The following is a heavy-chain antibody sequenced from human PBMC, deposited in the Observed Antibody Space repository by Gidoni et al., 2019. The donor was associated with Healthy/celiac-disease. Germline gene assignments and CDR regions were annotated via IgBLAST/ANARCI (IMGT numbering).Heavy chain of an antibody. CDR3: AKARIAADYFDY. D-gene: IGHD6-13*01. Sequence: EVQLLESGGGLVQPGGSLRLSCAASGFTCSSYAMSWVRQAPGKGLEWVSAISGSGGSTYYADSVKGRFTISRDNSKNTLYLQMNSLRAEDTAVYYCAKARIAADYFDYWGQGTLVTVSS. CDR1: GFTCSSYA. V-gene: IGHV3-23*01. J-gene: IGHJ4*02. CDR2: ISGSGGST.